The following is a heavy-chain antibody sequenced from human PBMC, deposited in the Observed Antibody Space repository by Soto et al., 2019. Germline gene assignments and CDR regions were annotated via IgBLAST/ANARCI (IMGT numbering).Heavy chain of an antibody. CDR1: GYKFTTYF. CDR3: VRGYCKTSPCSGDFQF. CDR2: IHPSGDT. D-gene: IGHD2-15*01. J-gene: IGHJ1*01. V-gene: IGHV1-46*01. Sequence: ASVKVSCKASGYKFTTYFIHWVRQAPGQGLEWMGMIHPSGDTGYAQKFRGRVTMTIDTSTTTAYMELRNLTSEDTAVYFSVRGYCKTSPCSGDFQFWGQGTMLTVYS.